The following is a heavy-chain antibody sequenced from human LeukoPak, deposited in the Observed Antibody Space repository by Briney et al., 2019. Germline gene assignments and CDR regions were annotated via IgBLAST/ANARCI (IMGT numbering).Heavy chain of an antibody. CDR3: ASVQIGGGYPFDY. D-gene: IGHD3-16*01. CDR1: GGSFSGYY. J-gene: IGHJ4*02. Sequence: PSETLSLTCAVYGGSFSGYYWSWVRQAPGKGLEWVSVIYSGGSTYYADSVKGRFTISRDNSKNTLYLQMNSLRAEDTAVYYCASVQIGGGYPFDYWGQGTLVTVSS. V-gene: IGHV3-66*01. CDR2: IYSGGST.